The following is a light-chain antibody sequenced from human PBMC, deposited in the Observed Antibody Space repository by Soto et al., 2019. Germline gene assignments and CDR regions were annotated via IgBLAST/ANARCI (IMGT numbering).Light chain of an antibody. CDR2: EGS. J-gene: IGLJ2*01. CDR3: CSYAGSSTLAV. V-gene: IGLV2-23*01. Sequence: QSVLTQPASVSGSPGQLITISCTGTSSDVGSYNLVSWYQQHPGKAPKLMIYEGSKRPSGVSSRFSGSKSGNTASLTISGLQAEDEADYYCCSYAGSSTLAVFGGGTKVTVL. CDR1: SSDVGSYNL.